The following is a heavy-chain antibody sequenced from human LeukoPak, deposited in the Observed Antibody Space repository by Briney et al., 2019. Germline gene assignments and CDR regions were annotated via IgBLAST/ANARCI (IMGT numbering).Heavy chain of an antibody. V-gene: IGHV3-7*04. J-gene: IGHJ4*02. CDR1: GFTSSSYW. D-gene: IGHD1-1*01. CDR2: IKQDGSAK. Sequence: GGSLRLSCAASGFTSSSYWMSWVRQAPGKGLEWVANIKQDGSAKIYVDSVKGRFTLSRDNAENSLYLQMNSLRSEDTAVYYCVRATTDKNVGSFDYWGQGTLVTVSS. CDR3: VRATTDKNVGSFDY.